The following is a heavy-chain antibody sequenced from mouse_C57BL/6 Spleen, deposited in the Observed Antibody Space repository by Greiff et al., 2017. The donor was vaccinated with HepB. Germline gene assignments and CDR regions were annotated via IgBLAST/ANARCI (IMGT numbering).Heavy chain of an antibody. V-gene: IGHV1-62-2*01. Sequence: QVQLQQSGAELVKPGASVKLSCKASGYTFTEYTIHWVKQRSGQGLEWIGWFYPGSGSIKYNEKFKDKATLTADKSSSTVYMELSRLTSEDSAVYFCARHEEEDLDYDVGAWFAYWGQGTLVTVSA. CDR3: ARHEEEDLDYDVGAWFAY. J-gene: IGHJ3*01. CDR2: FYPGSGSI. D-gene: IGHD2-4*01. CDR1: GYTFTEYT.